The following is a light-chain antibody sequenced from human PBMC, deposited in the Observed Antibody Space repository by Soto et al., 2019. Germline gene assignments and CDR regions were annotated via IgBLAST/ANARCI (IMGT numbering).Light chain of an antibody. Sequence: QSVLTQPPSASGTPGQRVTISCSGSSSNIGRSLVYWYQQFPGTAPKLLIHNDNRRPSGVPDRVSGSKSGTSASLAISGLQSEDEANYYCAAWDNSLKGWVFGGGTQLTVL. CDR1: SSNIGRSL. CDR2: NDN. CDR3: AAWDNSLKGWV. J-gene: IGLJ3*02. V-gene: IGLV1-44*01.